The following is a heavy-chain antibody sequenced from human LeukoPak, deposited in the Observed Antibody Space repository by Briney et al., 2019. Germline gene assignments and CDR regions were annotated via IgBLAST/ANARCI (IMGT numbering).Heavy chain of an antibody. CDR1: GFTFSSYG. CDR3: AKAYGFWSGYPDY. Sequence: QPGGSLRLSCAASGFTFSSYGMHWVRQAPGKGLEWVTVISYDGSGDKYCADSVKGRFTICRDNSKNTVYLQMNSLRAEDTAVYYCAKAYGFWSGYPDYWGRGTLVTVSS. V-gene: IGHV3-30*18. D-gene: IGHD3-3*01. J-gene: IGHJ4*02. CDR2: ISYDGSGDK.